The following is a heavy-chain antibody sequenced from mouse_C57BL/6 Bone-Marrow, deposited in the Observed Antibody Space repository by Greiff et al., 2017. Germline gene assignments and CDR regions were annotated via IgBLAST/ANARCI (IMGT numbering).Heavy chain of an antibody. CDR2: IWWDDDK. CDR3: ARITAQALFAY. CDR1: GFSLSTYGMG. V-gene: IGHV8-8*01. D-gene: IGHD3-2*02. Sequence: QVTLKVSGPGILQPSQTLSLTCSFSGFSLSTYGMGVVWIRQPSGKGLEWLAHIWWDDDKYDNPALKSRLTISKETSKTQVFLQIANMDTADTATYYCARITAQALFAYWGQGTLVTVSA. J-gene: IGHJ3*01.